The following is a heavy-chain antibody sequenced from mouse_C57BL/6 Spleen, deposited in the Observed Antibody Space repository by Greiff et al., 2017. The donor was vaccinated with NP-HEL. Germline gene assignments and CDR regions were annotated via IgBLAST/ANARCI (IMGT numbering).Heavy chain of an antibody. V-gene: IGHV1-18*01. Sequence: EVQLQQSGPELVKPGASVKIPCKASGYTFTDYNMDWVKQSHGKSLEWIGDINPNNGGTIYNQKFKGKATLTVDKSSSTAYMELRSLTSEDTAVYYCARKKDYGNYEGMDYWGQGTSVTVSS. CDR3: ARKKDYGNYEGMDY. CDR1: GYTFTDYN. CDR2: INPNNGGT. D-gene: IGHD2-1*01. J-gene: IGHJ4*01.